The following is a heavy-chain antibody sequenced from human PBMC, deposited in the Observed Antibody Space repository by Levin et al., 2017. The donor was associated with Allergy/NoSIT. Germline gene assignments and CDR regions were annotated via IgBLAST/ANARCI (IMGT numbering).Heavy chain of an antibody. V-gene: IGHV1-18*01. D-gene: IGHD6-19*01. CDR2: ISPNNGHT. CDR3: ARDLGTGWYDNAFEI. J-gene: IGHJ3*02. Sequence: ASVKVSCKASGYTFRVYGIIWVRQAPGEGREGLGWISPNNGHTKVSHKVQGRVTMTTDASTTTAYLDIRSLTSDDTAVYYCARDLGTGWYDNAFEIWGQGTLVSVSS. CDR1: GYTFRVYG.